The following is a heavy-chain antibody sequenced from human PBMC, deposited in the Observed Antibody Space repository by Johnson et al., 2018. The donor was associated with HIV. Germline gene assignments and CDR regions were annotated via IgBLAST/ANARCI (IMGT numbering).Heavy chain of an antibody. CDR1: RFTFSSYA. Sequence: VQLVESGGGLVQPGGSLRLSCAASRFTFSSYAMSWVRQAPGKGLEWVSAISGSGDSTYYAASVKGRFTISRDNSKNTLYLQMNSLRAEDTAVYYCARVRPNPTVTTRGAAFDIWGQGTMVTVYS. D-gene: IGHD4-17*01. J-gene: IGHJ3*02. CDR2: ISGSGDST. CDR3: ARVRPNPTVTTRGAAFDI. V-gene: IGHV3-23*04.